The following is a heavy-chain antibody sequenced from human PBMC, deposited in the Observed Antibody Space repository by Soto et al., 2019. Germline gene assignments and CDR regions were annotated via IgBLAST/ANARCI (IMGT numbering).Heavy chain of an antibody. D-gene: IGHD6-19*01. CDR1: GFTFSSYA. V-gene: IGHV3-23*01. Sequence: GGSLSLSCAASGFTFSSYAMSCVRQAPGKGLEWVSAISGSGGSTYYADSVKGRLTISRDNSKNTLYLQMNSLRAEDTAVYYCAKVIAVAGTGYAFDIWGQGTMVTVSS. CDR3: AKVIAVAGTGYAFDI. J-gene: IGHJ3*02. CDR2: ISGSGGST.